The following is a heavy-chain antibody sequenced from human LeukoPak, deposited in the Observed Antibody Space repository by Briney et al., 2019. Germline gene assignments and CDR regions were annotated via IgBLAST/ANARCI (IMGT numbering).Heavy chain of an antibody. J-gene: IGHJ3*02. Sequence: GRSLRLSCAASGFTFSSYAMHWVRQAPGKGLEWVAVISYDGSNKYYADSVKGRFTISRDNSKNTLYLQMNSLRAEDTAVYYCARGTSSAKGYGDIRGDAFDIWGQGTMVTVSS. CDR1: GFTFSSYA. D-gene: IGHD4-17*01. CDR2: ISYDGSNK. CDR3: ARGTSSAKGYGDIRGDAFDI. V-gene: IGHV3-30-3*01.